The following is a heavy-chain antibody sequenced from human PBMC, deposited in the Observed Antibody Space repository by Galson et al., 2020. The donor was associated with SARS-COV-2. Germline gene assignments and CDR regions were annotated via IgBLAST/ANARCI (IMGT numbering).Heavy chain of an antibody. J-gene: IGHJ4*02. V-gene: IGHV3-33*01. D-gene: IGHD6-19*01. CDR2: IWYDGSNK. CDR1: GLKFSNYG. Sequence: AGGSLKLSCAAVGLKFSNYGMHWVRQAPGKGLEWVAVIWYDGSNKYYADSVKGRFTISRDNSMLYLQMNSLRAEDTAVYYCARDGLYGSGWPLDYWGQGTLVTVSS. CDR3: ARDGLYGSGWPLDY.